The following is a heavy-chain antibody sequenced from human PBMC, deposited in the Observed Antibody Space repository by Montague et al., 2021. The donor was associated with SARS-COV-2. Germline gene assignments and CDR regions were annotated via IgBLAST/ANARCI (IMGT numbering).Heavy chain of an antibody. V-gene: IGHV3-7*03. Sequence: SLRLSCAASGFTLSSHWMSWVRQAPGKGLEWVANIEPDGRNGYYVDAMGGRFTISRDNARRSLYLQLNNLRAEDTAVYYCVRDRRGGMGSDYWGQGTLVTVSS. CDR3: VRDRRGGMGSDY. D-gene: IGHD2-15*01. J-gene: IGHJ4*02. CDR1: GFTLSSHW. CDR2: IEPDGRNG.